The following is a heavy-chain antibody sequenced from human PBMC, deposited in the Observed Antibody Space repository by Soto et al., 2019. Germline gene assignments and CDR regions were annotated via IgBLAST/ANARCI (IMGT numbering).Heavy chain of an antibody. CDR2: IWYDGSNK. J-gene: IGHJ4*02. V-gene: IGHV3-33*01. CDR3: ATADPYGDYEV. Sequence: GGSLRLSCAASGFTFSSYGMHWVRQAPGKGLEWVAVIWYDGSNKYYADSVKGRFTISRDNSKNTLYLQMNSLRAEDTAVYYCATADPYGDYEVWGQGTLVTVSS. D-gene: IGHD4-17*01. CDR1: GFTFSSYG.